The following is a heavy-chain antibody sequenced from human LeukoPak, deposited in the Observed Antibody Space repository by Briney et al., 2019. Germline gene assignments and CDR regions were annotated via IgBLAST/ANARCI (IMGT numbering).Heavy chain of an antibody. CDR2: ISYDGSNK. J-gene: IGHJ4*02. Sequence: GGSLRLSCAASGFTFSSYAMHWVRQAPGKGLEWVAVISYDGSNKYYADSVKGRFTISRDNSKNTLYLQMNSLRAEDTAVYYCAKELRYCSSTSCAPFDYWGQGTLVTVSS. V-gene: IGHV3-30-3*01. CDR1: GFTFSSYA. D-gene: IGHD2-2*01. CDR3: AKELRYCSSTSCAPFDY.